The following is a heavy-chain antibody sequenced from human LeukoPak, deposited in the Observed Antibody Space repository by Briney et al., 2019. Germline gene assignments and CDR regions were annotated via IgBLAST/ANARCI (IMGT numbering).Heavy chain of an antibody. CDR1: GFTFDDYA. CDR2: ISWNSGSI. V-gene: IGHV3-9*01. J-gene: IGHJ4*02. D-gene: IGHD4-23*01. CDR3: AKDDYGGGALDC. Sequence: SGRSLRLSCAASGFTFDDYAMHWVRQAPGKGLEWVSGISWNSGSIGYADSVKGRFTISRDNAKNSLYLQMNSLRAEDTALYYCAKDDYGGGALDCWGQGTLVTVSS.